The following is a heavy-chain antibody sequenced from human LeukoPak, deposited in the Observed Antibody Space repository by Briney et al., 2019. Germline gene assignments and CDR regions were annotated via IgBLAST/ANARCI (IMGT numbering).Heavy chain of an antibody. CDR2: IIPIFGTA. V-gene: IGHV1-69*13. J-gene: IGHJ5*02. CDR1: GGTFSNYA. CDR3: ARLINSGYDNRGWFDP. D-gene: IGHD5-12*01. Sequence: SVKVSCKASGGTFSNYAISWVRQAPGQGLECMGGIIPIFGTANYAQKFQGRITITADESTSTAYMEMNSLRSEDTAVYYCARLINSGYDNRGWFDPWGQGTLVTVSS.